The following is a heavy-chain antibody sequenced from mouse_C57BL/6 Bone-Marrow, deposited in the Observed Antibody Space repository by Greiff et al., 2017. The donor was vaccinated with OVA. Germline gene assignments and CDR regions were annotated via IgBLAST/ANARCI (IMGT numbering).Heavy chain of an antibody. J-gene: IGHJ4*01. CDR3: ARGRIYYDYHYYAMDY. D-gene: IGHD2-4*01. CDR1: GFTFSSYA. CDR2: ISDGGSYT. V-gene: IGHV5-4*03. Sequence: EVKLMESGGGLVKPGGSLKLSCAASGFTFSSYAMSWVRQTPEKSLEWVATISDGGSYTYYPDNVKSRFPMSRDNAKNTLYLQMSQLKSEDTAMYYCARGRIYYDYHYYAMDYWGQGTSVTVSS.